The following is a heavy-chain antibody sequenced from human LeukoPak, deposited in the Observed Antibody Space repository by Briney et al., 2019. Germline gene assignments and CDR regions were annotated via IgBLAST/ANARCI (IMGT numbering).Heavy chain of an antibody. D-gene: IGHD7-27*01. CDR2: INPNSGGT. Sequence: ASVKVSCKASGYTFTGYYMHWVRQAPGQGLEWMGWINPNSGGTNYAQKFQGRVTMTRDTSISTAYMELSRLRSDDTAVYYCARDHPNWGGDSCRGQGTLVTVSS. CDR3: ARDHPNWGGDSC. J-gene: IGHJ4*02. V-gene: IGHV1-2*02. CDR1: GYTFTGYY.